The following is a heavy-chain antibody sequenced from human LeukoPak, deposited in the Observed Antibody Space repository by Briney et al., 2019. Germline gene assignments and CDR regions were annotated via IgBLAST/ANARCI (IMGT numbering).Heavy chain of an antibody. CDR1: GGSISSYY. CDR3: ARGRGYYGSGSYFFDY. J-gene: IGHJ4*02. V-gene: IGHV4-4*07. Sequence: SETLSLTCTVSGGSISSYYWSWIRQPAGKGLEWIGRIDTSGNTNYKPSLKSRVTMSVDTSKNQFSLKLSSVTAADTAVYYCARGRGYYGSGSYFFDYWGQGTLVTVSS. CDR2: IDTSGNT. D-gene: IGHD3-10*01.